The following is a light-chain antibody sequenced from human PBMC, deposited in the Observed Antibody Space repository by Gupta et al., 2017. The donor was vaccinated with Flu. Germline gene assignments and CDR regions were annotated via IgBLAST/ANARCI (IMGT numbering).Light chain of an antibody. CDR2: EDY. J-gene: IGLJ1*01. Sequence: QSVLTPPPPVSAAPGQTVTIPCAGSSSNIRSNYVSWTQQHPWTAPKLLIYEDYKRPSGIPVRFSGSKSGTSATLGITGIQTGDEADYYCGAWDSSLSAYVFGPGTKVTVL. CDR1: SSNIRSNY. V-gene: IGLV1-51*02. CDR3: GAWDSSLSAYV.